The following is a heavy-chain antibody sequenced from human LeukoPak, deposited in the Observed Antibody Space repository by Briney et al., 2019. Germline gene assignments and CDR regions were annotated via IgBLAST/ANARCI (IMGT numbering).Heavy chain of an antibody. CDR3: AREVNYHLDY. CDR1: GFTFSSYA. Sequence: GGSLRLSCAASGFTFSSYAMSWVRQAPGKGLEWVAVIWYDGSNKYYADSVKGRFTISRDNSKNTLYLQMNSLRAEDTAVYYCAREVNYHLDYWGQGTLVTVSS. D-gene: IGHD1-7*01. CDR2: IWYDGSNK. V-gene: IGHV3-33*08. J-gene: IGHJ4*02.